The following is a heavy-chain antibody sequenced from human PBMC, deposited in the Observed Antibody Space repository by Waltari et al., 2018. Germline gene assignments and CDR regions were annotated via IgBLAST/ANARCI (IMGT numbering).Heavy chain of an antibody. Sequence: EVQLVESGGGLVKPGGSLRLSCAASGFTFSSYSMNWVRQAPGKGLEWVSCISSSMSDLDYAGSVKGRFTRSRDNAKNSRYLQMNSLGAEDTAVYYCASVGGPTYSSSWTSHAPWGQGTLVTVSS. J-gene: IGHJ5*02. CDR1: GFTFSSYS. D-gene: IGHD6-13*01. CDR3: ASVGGPTYSSSWTSHAP. CDR2: ISSSMSDL. V-gene: IGHV3-21*01.